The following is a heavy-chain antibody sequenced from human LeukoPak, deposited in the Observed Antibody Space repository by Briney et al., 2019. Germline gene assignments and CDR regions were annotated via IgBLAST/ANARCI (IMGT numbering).Heavy chain of an antibody. CDR1: GFTFSSYS. J-gene: IGHJ6*02. D-gene: IGHD4-17*01. Sequence: GGSLRLSCAASGFTFSSYSMNWVRQAPGKGLEWVSSISSSSSYIYYADSEKGRFTISRDNAKNSLYLQMNSLRAEDTAVYYCARALHLYGDYGEDYYYGMDVWGQGATVTVSS. V-gene: IGHV3-21*01. CDR3: ARALHLYGDYGEDYYYGMDV. CDR2: ISSSSSYI.